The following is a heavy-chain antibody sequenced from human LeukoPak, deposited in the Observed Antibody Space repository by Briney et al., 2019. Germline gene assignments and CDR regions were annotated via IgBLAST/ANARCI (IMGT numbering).Heavy chain of an antibody. CDR3: AHSGSYHDY. J-gene: IGHJ4*02. CDR2: IRQDGSEK. CDR1: GFTFSSYW. D-gene: IGHD1-26*01. V-gene: IGHV3-7*01. Sequence: PGGSLRLSCAASGFTFSSYWMSWVRQARGKGLEWVANIRQDGSEKHYVDSVKGRFTISRDNAKNSLYLQMNSLRAEDTAVYHCAHSGSYHDYWGRGTLVTVSS.